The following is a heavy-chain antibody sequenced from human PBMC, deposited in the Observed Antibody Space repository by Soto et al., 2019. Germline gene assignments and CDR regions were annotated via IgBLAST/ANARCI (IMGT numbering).Heavy chain of an antibody. D-gene: IGHD4-17*01. CDR2: ISPKSGDT. J-gene: IGHJ2*01. CDR1: GYMFSSHG. Sequence: QVPLLQSGAEVKEPGASAKVSCKTSGYMFSSHGLYWVRQAPGQGLEWMGWISPKSGDTNYVQSLQGRLTLSTDTSTSTAYLELRSLTSDDTAVYYCGREAGDYDWYFDLWGRGTPVTVSS. CDR3: GREAGDYDWYFDL. V-gene: IGHV1-18*01.